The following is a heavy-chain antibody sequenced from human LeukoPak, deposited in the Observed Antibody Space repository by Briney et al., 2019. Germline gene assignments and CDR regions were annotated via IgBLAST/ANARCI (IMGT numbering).Heavy chain of an antibody. CDR1: GGSISSGGYS. J-gene: IGHJ5*02. V-gene: IGHV4-30-4*07. Sequence: PSETLSLTCAVSGGSISSGGYSWSWIRQPPGKGLEWIGYIYYSGSTYYNPSLKSRVTISVDTSKNQFSLKLSSVTAADTAVYYCARSKGWQQLPGTWFDPWGQGTLVTVSS. CDR2: IYYSGST. D-gene: IGHD6-13*01. CDR3: ARSKGWQQLPGTWFDP.